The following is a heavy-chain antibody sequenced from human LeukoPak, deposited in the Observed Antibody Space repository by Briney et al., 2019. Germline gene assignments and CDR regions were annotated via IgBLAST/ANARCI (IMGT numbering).Heavy chain of an antibody. D-gene: IGHD3-3*01. J-gene: IGHJ4*02. CDR2: IYYSGFS. CDR3: ASNTSWITIFGVGRYSFDD. V-gene: IGHV4-39*01. Sequence: SETLSLTCTVSGGSIISSSHYWGWIRQPPGKGLEWIGSIYYSGFSSYNPSPKSRVTISVDTSMNQFSLKLSSVTAADTAVYSCASNTSWITIFGVGRYSFDDWGKGILFT. CDR1: GGSIISSSHY.